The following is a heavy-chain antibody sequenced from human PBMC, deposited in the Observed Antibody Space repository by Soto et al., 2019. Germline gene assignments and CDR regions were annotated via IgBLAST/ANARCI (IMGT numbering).Heavy chain of an antibody. CDR3: ASRWKISELQSYWFDP. J-gene: IGHJ5*02. Sequence: PSETLSLTCAVYGGSCSGYYWSWIRQPPGKGLEWIGEINHSGSTNYNPSLKSRVTISVDTSKNQFSLKLSSVTAADTAVYYCASRWKISELQSYWFDPWGQGTLVTVS. D-gene: IGHD1-7*01. CDR2: INHSGST. V-gene: IGHV4-34*01. CDR1: GGSCSGYY.